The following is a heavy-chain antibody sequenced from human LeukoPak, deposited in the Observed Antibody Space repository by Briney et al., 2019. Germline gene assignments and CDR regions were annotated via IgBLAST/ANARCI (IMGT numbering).Heavy chain of an antibody. CDR2: IYHSGST. CDR1: GYSISSGYY. J-gene: IGHJ4*02. D-gene: IGHD1-7*01. V-gene: IGHV4-38-2*02. Sequence: SETLSLTCTVSGYSISSGYYWGWIRQPPGKGLERIGSIYHSGSTYYNPSLKSRVTISVDTSKNQFSLKLSSVTAADTAVYYCASRRTYGGLRDYWGQGTLVTVSS. CDR3: ASRRTYGGLRDY.